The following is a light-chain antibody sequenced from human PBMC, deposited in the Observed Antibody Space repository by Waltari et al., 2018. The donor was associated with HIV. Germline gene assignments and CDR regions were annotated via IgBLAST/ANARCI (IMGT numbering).Light chain of an antibody. CDR1: HSASVN. J-gene: IGKJ4*01. CDR2: GAS. V-gene: IGKV3-15*01. CDR3: QQYHSWPPLT. Sequence: VMTQSPVTLSVSPGETATLSCRASHSASVNVAWYQQKPGQAPRLLIYGASTRATGIPARFSGSGSGTEFSLTISSVQYDDFAVYYCQQYHSWPPLTFGGVTKVEIK.